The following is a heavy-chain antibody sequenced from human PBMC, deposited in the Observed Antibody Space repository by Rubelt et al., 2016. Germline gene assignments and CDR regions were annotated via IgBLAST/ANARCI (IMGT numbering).Heavy chain of an antibody. J-gene: IGHJ4*02. D-gene: IGHD4-17*01. CDR1: GFSLTTSGLG. CDR3: ARRRGYGDYLDY. Sequence: QITLKESGPTLVKPTQTLTLTCTFSGFSLTTSGLGVGWIRPPPGKALEWVALIYWDDDIRYSPSLQNRLTITKDTSENQVVLTMTEMDPVDTGTYYCARRRGYGDYLDYWGQGTLVTVSS. V-gene: IGHV2-5*02. CDR2: IYWDDDI.